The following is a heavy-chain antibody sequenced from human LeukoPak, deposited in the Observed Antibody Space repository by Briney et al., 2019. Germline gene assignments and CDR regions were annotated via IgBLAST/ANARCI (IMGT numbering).Heavy chain of an antibody. D-gene: IGHD2-15*01. J-gene: IGHJ4*02. CDR2: IDPSDSYT. V-gene: IGHV5-10-1*01. CDR1: GYSFTSSW. Sequence: GESLKISCKGSGYSFTSSWISWVRQMPGKGLEWMGRIDPSDSYTNYSPSFQGHVTISTDKSISTAYLQWSSLKVSDNAMYYCATQPLGYCSGNSCHVGVYWGQGTLVTVSS. CDR3: ATQPLGYCSGNSCHVGVY.